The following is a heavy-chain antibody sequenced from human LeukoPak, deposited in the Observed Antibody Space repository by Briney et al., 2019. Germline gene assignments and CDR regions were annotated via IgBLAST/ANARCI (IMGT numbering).Heavy chain of an antibody. CDR2: ISGSGGST. J-gene: IGHJ4*02. CDR1: GFTFSSYA. Sequence: PGGSLRLSRAASGFTFSSYAMSWVRQAPGKGLEWVSAISGSGGSTYYADSVKGRFTISRDNSKNTLYLQMNSLRAEDTAVYYCAKIRVERSPHSGYYDSSGYWGYYFDYWGQGTLVTVSS. V-gene: IGHV3-23*01. D-gene: IGHD3-22*01. CDR3: AKIRVERSPHSGYYDSSGYWGYYFDY.